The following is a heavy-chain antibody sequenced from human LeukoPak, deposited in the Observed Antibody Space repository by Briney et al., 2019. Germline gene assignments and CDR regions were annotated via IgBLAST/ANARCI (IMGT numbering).Heavy chain of an antibody. J-gene: IGHJ4*02. CDR2: IYYSGST. V-gene: IGHV4-59*01. CDR1: GGSIRSYY. D-gene: IGHD6-19*01. Sequence: PSETLSLTCTVSGGSIRSYYWSWIRQPPGKGLEWIAYIYYSGSTNYNPSLKSRVTISVDTSKNQFSLKLSSVTAADTAVYYCASARSGWPYSPFDYWGQGTLVTVSS. CDR3: ASARSGWPYSPFDY.